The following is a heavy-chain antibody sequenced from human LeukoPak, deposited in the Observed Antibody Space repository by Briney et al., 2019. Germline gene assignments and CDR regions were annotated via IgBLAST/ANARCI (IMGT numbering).Heavy chain of an antibody. J-gene: IGHJ4*02. Sequence: GGSLRLSCAASGFTFSSYSMNWVRQAPGKGLEWVSSISSSSSYIYYADSVKGRFTISRDNAKNSLYLQMNSLRAEDTAVYYCARVKPAAILSYFDYWGQGTLVTVSS. V-gene: IGHV3-21*04. CDR2: ISSSSSYI. CDR1: GFTFSSYS. D-gene: IGHD2-2*01. CDR3: ARVKPAAILSYFDY.